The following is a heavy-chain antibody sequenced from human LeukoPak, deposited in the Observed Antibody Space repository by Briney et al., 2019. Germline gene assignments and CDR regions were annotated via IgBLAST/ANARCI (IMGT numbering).Heavy chain of an antibody. V-gene: IGHV3-64*02. CDR2: ISPSGDRT. J-gene: IGHJ3*01. Sequence: GGSRRLSCAASGFTFTNHPMHWVRQASGKRLEYVSAISPSGDRTWYADSVKGRFTIPRDNSKNTMYLQMGSLRPEDMGVYYCARAFRPASDPHDFYDFWGRGTTVTVSS. D-gene: IGHD3/OR15-3a*01. CDR1: GFTFTNHP. CDR3: ARAFRPASDPHDFYDF.